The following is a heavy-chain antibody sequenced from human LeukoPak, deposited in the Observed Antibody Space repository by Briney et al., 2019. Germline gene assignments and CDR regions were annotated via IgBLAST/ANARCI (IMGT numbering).Heavy chain of an antibody. CDR2: VYSGGST. CDR3: ARGVISGTTPYYYGMDV. J-gene: IGHJ6*02. D-gene: IGHD1-20*01. Sequence: GGSLRLSCAASGFTFSSYWMHWVRQAPGKGLEWVSVVYSGGSTYYADSVKGRFTISRDNSKNTVYFQMNSLRAEDTAVYYCARGVISGTTPYYYGMDVWGQGTTVTVSS. CDR1: GFTFSSYW. V-gene: IGHV3-53*01.